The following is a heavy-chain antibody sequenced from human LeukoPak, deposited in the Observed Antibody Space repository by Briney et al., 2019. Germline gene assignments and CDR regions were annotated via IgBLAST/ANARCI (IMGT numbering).Heavy chain of an antibody. CDR3: ARDYGSGSYYNGIDY. J-gene: IGHJ4*02. D-gene: IGHD3-10*01. Sequence: YADSVKGRFTISRDNAMSSLYLQMSSLRAEDTALYYCARDYGSGSYYNGIDYWGQGTLVSVSS. V-gene: IGHV3-20*03.